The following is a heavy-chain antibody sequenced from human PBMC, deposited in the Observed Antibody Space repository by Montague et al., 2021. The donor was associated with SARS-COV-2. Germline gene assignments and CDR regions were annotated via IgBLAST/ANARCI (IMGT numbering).Heavy chain of an antibody. CDR1: GGSITSYY. V-gene: IGHV4-59*01. J-gene: IGHJ6*02. D-gene: IGHD6-19*01. CDR3: AGRPTPSYSSGWYLFYYAMDV. CDR2: IYYSGST. Sequence: SETLSLTCAVSGGSITSYYWSWIRQPPGKGLDWIGYIYYSGSTIYNPSLKSRVTISIDTSKNQFSLKLNSVTAADTAVYYCAGRPTPSYSSGWYLFYYAMDVWGQGTTVTVSS.